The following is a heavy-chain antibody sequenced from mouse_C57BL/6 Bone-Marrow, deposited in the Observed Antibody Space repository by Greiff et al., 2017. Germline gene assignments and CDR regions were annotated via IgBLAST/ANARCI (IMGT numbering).Heavy chain of an antibody. CDR2: INPNNGGT. J-gene: IGHJ1*03. V-gene: IGHV1-26*01. Sequence: EVQLQQSGPELVKPGASVKISCKASGYTFTDYYMNWVKQSQGKSLEWIGDINPNNGGTSYNQKFKGKATLTVDKSSSTAYMELRSLTSEDSAIYYCARVDYCVLGYFDVWGTGTTVTVSS. D-gene: IGHD2-4*01. CDR1: GYTFTDYY. CDR3: ARVDYCVLGYFDV.